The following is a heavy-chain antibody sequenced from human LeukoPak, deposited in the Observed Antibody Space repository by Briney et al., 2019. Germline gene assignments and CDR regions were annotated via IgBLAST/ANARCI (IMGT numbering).Heavy chain of an antibody. D-gene: IGHD1-26*01. Sequence: GGSLRLSCAASGFTFSSYWMHWVRQAPGKGLVWVSRINSDGSSTSYADSVKGRFTISRDNAENTLYLQMNSLRAEDTAVYYCARAPVVGGFDYWGQGTLVTVSS. V-gene: IGHV3-74*01. CDR2: INSDGSST. J-gene: IGHJ4*02. CDR3: ARAPVVGGFDY. CDR1: GFTFSSYW.